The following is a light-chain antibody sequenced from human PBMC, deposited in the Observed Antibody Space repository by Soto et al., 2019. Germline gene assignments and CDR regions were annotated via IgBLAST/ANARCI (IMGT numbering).Light chain of an antibody. CDR3: QHYGGTPYT. CDR1: RSVNSIY. J-gene: IGKJ2*01. V-gene: IGKV3-20*01. Sequence: IVLTQSPDTLSLSPGESATLSCRARRSVNSIYLAWYQQKPGQAPRLLIYGTSNRATGIPDRFSGSGSGTEFTLTISRLEPEEFAVYYCQHYGGTPYTFGQGTTLEIK. CDR2: GTS.